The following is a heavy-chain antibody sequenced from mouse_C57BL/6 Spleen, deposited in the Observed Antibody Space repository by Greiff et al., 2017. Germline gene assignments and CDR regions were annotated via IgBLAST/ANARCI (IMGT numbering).Heavy chain of an antibody. Sequence: EVQLQESVAELVRPGASVKLSCTASGLNIKNTYMHWVKQRPEQGLEWIGRIDPANGNTKYAPKFQGKATITADISSNTAYLQLSSLTSEDTAIYYCARSGYYDYEDYFDYWGQGTTLTVSS. D-gene: IGHD2-4*01. CDR3: ARSGYYDYEDYFDY. V-gene: IGHV14-3*01. CDR2: IDPANGNT. J-gene: IGHJ2*01. CDR1: GLNIKNTY.